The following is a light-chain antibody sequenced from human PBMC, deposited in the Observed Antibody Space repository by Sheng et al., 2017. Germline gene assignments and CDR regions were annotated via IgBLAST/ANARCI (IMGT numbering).Light chain of an antibody. CDR1: NIETKN. CDR2: EDT. CDR3: QVWDSTYVHANVV. J-gene: IGLJ2*01. Sequence: SYELTQPPSVSVAPGQTARITCGGSNIETKNVQWYQHKPGQAPVLVVYEDTARPSGVPERFSGSNSGNAATLTISRVEAGDEADYYCQVWDSTYVHANVVFGGGTKLTVL. V-gene: IGLV3-21*02.